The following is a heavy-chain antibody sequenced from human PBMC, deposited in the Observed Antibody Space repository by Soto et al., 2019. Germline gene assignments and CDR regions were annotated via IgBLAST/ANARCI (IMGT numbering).Heavy chain of an antibody. V-gene: IGHV4-34*01. D-gene: IGHD1-26*01. Sequence: SETLSLTCAVHGASFSDYYWIWIRQPPGKGLEWIGEINHSGSTNYNPSLKSRVTISVDTSQSQFSLRLSSVTAADTAVYYCARLYTGNYIMYHWGQGTLVTVSS. CDR3: ARLYTGNYIMYH. J-gene: IGHJ4*02. CDR1: GASFSDYY. CDR2: INHSGST.